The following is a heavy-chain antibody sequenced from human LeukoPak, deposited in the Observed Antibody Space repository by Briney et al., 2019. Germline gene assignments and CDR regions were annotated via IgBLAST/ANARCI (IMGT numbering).Heavy chain of an antibody. Sequence: SETLSLTCAVYGGSFSGYYWSWIRQPPGKGLEWIGEINHSGSTNYNPSLKSRVTISVDTSKNQFSLKLSSVTAADTAVYYCARVGVRSWELFIWGQGTMVTVSS. J-gene: IGHJ3*02. CDR1: GGSFSGYY. D-gene: IGHD1-26*01. CDR2: INHSGST. V-gene: IGHV4-34*01. CDR3: ARVGVRSWELFI.